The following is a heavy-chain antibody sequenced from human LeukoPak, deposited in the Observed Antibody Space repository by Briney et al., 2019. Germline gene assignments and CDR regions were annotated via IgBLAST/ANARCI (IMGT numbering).Heavy chain of an antibody. Sequence: ASVKVSCKASGYTFTSYGISWVRQAPGQGLEWMGWISAYNGNTNYAQKLQGRVTMTTDTSTSTAYMELRSLRSDDTAVYYCARDWDYYDSSGYSDAFDIWGQGTMVTVSS. CDR1: GYTFTSYG. CDR3: ARDWDYYDSSGYSDAFDI. J-gene: IGHJ3*02. V-gene: IGHV1-18*01. D-gene: IGHD3-22*01. CDR2: ISAYNGNT.